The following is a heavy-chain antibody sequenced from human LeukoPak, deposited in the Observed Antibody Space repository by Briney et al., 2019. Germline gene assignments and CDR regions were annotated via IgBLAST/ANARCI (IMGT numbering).Heavy chain of an antibody. V-gene: IGHV1-2*02. CDR3: ARGSGWAAVDC. CDR2: INPNSGDA. D-gene: IGHD6-19*01. CDR1: GYTFTGYY. J-gene: IGHJ4*02. Sequence: ASVKVSCKASGYTFTGYYIHWVRQAPGQGLEWMGWINPNSGDASYAQKFHGRVTMSRDTSISTAYMELSSDDTAVYYCARGSGWAAVDCWGQGTLVTVSS.